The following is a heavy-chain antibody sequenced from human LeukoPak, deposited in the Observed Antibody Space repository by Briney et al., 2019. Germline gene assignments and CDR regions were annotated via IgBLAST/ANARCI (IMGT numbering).Heavy chain of an antibody. V-gene: IGHV4-34*01. CDR3: ARGMDIVVVVAATPFDY. D-gene: IGHD2-15*01. CDR1: GGSFSGYY. CDR2: INHSGST. Sequence: PSETLSLTCAVYGGSFSGYYWSWIRQPPGKGLEWIGEINHSGSTNYNPSLKSRVNISVEKSKNQFSLKLSSVTAADTAVYYCARGMDIVVVVAATPFDYWGQGTLVTVSS. J-gene: IGHJ4*02.